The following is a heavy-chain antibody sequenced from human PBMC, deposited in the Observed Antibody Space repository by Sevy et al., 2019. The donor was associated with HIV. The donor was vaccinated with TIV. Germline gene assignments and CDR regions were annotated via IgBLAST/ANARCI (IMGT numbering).Heavy chain of an antibody. D-gene: IGHD1-1*01. CDR3: ARQDPTYYYGMDV. CDR2: IYPGDSDT. CDR1: GYSFTSYW. Sequence: GESLKISCKGSGYSFTSYWIGWVRQMPGKGLEWMGIIYPGDSDTRHSPSFQGQVTISADKSINTAYLQWSSLKASDTSTYYCARQDPTYYYGMDVWGQGTTVTVSS. J-gene: IGHJ6*02. V-gene: IGHV5-51*01.